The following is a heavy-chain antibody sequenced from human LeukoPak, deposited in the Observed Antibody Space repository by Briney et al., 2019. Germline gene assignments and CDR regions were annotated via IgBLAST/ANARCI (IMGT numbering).Heavy chain of an antibody. J-gene: IGHJ4*02. D-gene: IGHD6-25*01. CDR2: IYYSGTT. V-gene: IGHV4-59*12. Sequence: SETLSLTCTVPGGSISSYYWSWIRQPPGKGLEWIGYIYYSGTTNYNPSLKSRVTISVDTSKNQFSLKLSSVTAADTAVYYCARGLGSDWGQGTLVTVSS. CDR1: GGSISSYY. CDR3: ARGLGSD.